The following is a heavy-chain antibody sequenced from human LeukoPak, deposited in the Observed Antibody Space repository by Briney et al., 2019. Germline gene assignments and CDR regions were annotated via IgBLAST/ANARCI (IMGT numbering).Heavy chain of an antibody. D-gene: IGHD2-2*01. Sequence: GGSLRLSCAASGFTFSSYAMSWVRQAPGKGLEWVSAISGSGGSTYYADSVKGRFTISRDNSKNTLYLQMNSLRAEDTAVYYCARGVGYCSSTSCYWWFDPWGQGTLVTASS. CDR1: GFTFSSYA. CDR3: ARGVGYCSSTSCYWWFDP. V-gene: IGHV3-23*01. J-gene: IGHJ5*02. CDR2: ISGSGGST.